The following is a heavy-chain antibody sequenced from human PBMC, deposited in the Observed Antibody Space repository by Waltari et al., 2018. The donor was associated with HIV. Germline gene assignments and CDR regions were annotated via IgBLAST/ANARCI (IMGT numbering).Heavy chain of an antibody. V-gene: IGHV4-4*02. CDR2: IFHSGST. Sequence: QVQLQESGPGLVKPSGTLSLTCAVSGGSISSSNWWSWVRQPPGKGLVWLGEIFHSGSTNYDPYRKSRVTISVDKSKNQFSLKLSSVTAADTAVYYCARDGVVAATPDAFDIWGQGTMVTVSS. CDR1: GGSISSSNW. J-gene: IGHJ3*02. CDR3: ARDGVVAATPDAFDI. D-gene: IGHD2-15*01.